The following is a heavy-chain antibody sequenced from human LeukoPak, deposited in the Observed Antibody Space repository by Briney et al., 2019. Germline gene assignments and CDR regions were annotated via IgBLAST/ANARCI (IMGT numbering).Heavy chain of an antibody. D-gene: IGHD3-22*01. J-gene: IGHJ4*02. V-gene: IGHV3-33*01. CDR3: ARGDDSSGYVSTEFDY. CDR1: GFTFSSYG. Sequence: GGSLRLSCAASGFTFSSYGMHWVRQAPGKGLEWMAVIWYDGSNKYYADSVKGRFTISRDNSKNTLYLQMNSLRAEDTAVYYCARGDDSSGYVSTEFDYWGQGTLVTVSS. CDR2: IWYDGSNK.